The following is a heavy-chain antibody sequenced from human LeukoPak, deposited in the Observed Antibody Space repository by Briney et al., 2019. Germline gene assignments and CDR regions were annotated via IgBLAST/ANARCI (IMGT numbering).Heavy chain of an antibody. Sequence: GWSVRVSFVASVFIFSNAWMSWVRQARGRGLDWVGRIKSKTDGWTTYYSAHVKGRLTISRDDSKHTLYLQMNSLKTEDTAVYYCSWGRDYYYSGMDVWGQGTTVTVSS. J-gene: IGHJ6*02. V-gene: IGHV3-15*01. CDR2: IKSKTDGWTT. CDR3: SWGRDYYYSGMDV. D-gene: IGHD7-27*01. CDR1: VFIFSNAW.